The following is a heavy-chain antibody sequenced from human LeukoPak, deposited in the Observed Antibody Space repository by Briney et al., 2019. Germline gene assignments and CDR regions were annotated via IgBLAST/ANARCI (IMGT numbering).Heavy chain of an antibody. V-gene: IGHV3-20*04. D-gene: IGHD3-9*01. J-gene: IGHJ3*02. CDR3: RKDYDILTGYDAFDI. CDR1: GFTFDDYG. CDR2: INWNGGST. Sequence: GGSLRLSCAAPGFTFDDYGMSWVRQAPGKGLEWVSGINWNGGSTGYADSVKGRFTISRDNAKNSLYLQMNSLRAEDTALYYCRKDYDILTGYDAFDIWGQGTMVTVSS.